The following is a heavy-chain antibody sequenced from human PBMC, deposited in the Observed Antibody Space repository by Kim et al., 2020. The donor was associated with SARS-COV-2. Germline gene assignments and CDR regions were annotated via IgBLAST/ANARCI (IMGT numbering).Heavy chain of an antibody. J-gene: IGHJ4*02. CDR2: IRSKIKNYAT. Sequence: GGSLRLSCATSEFIFSGSAMQWVRQASGKGLEWVGRIRSKIKNYATSYAASVKGRFTISRDDSKNTAYLQMDSLKTEDTAVYYCGARGDMGVAGDYWGQGTVVTVSS. CDR3: GARGDMGVAGDY. D-gene: IGHD3-16*01. CDR1: EFIFSGSA. V-gene: IGHV3-73*01.